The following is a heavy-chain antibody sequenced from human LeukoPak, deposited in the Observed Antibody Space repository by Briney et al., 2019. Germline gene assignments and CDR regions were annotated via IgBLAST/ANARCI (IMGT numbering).Heavy chain of an antibody. D-gene: IGHD5-24*01. CDR1: GGTFSSYA. CDR2: IIPILGIA. V-gene: IGHV1-69*04. J-gene: IGHJ6*02. Sequence: VASVKVSCKASGGTFSSYAISWVRQAPGQGLEWMGRIIPILGIANYAQKFQGRVTITADKSTSTAYMELSSLRSEDTAVYYCASAGGYNGYYGMDVWGQGTTVTVSS. CDR3: ASAGGYNGYYGMDV.